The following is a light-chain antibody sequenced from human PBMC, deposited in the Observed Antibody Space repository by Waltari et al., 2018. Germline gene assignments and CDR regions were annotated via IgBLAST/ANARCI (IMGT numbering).Light chain of an antibody. V-gene: IGKV3-20*01. CDR1: QSVSSN. CDR2: DGS. Sequence: EIVLTQSPGTLSLSPGERATLSCRASQSVSSNSAWFQQKPGQSPRLLIYDGSSRATGIPDRFSGSGSGTDFTLTISRLEAEDFAVYYCQQYGSSQGTFGQGTKVEIK. J-gene: IGKJ1*01. CDR3: QQYGSSQGT.